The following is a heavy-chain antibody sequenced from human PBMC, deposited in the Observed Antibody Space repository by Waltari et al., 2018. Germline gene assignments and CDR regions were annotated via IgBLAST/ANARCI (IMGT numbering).Heavy chain of an antibody. Sequence: QLQLQESGPGLVKPSETLSLACSVSGGSITITTHWWGWIRQPPGKGLEWIASVYHAGNTYYNPSLKNRVTISVDTSTNQCSLELRSVTAADTAVYYCARHAWWSSYYFDSWGQGTLVPVSS. D-gene: IGHD2-15*01. CDR3: ARHAWWSSYYFDS. V-gene: IGHV4-39*01. J-gene: IGHJ4*02. CDR1: GGSITITTHW. CDR2: VYHAGNT.